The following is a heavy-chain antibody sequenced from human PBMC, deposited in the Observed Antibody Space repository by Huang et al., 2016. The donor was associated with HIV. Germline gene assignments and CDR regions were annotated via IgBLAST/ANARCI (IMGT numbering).Heavy chain of an antibody. V-gene: IGHV4-61*09. D-gene: IGHD2-15*01. CDR2: IYTRGST. CDR1: GASISSGSYY. J-gene: IGHJ3*02. Sequence: QVQLQESGPGLVKPSQTLSLTCTVSGASISSGSYYWTWIRQPAGKGLEGIGHIYTRGSTNYNPSLKSRVTISIDTSKNHFSLRLNSVTAADTAVYYCATWPPGSQMRAFDIWGPGTMITVSS. CDR3: ATWPPGSQMRAFDI.